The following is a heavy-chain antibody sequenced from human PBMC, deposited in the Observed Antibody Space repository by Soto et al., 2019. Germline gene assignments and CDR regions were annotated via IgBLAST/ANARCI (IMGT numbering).Heavy chain of an antibody. CDR1: GYTFINYY. D-gene: IGHD6-13*01. CDR3: ARDLAAGDY. J-gene: IGHJ4*02. CDR2: FNPTSGST. Sequence: QVQLVQSGAEVKKPGASVKLSCKASGYTFINYYIHWVRQAPGQGLEWMGIFNPTSGSTNYAQKFQGRVSLTMDTSTRTVYMELSSLRFDDTAVYYCARDLAAGDYWGQGTLVTVSS. V-gene: IGHV1-46*01.